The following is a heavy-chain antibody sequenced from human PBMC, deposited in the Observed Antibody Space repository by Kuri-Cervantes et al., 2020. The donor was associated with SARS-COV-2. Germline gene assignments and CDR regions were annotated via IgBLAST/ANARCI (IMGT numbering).Heavy chain of an antibody. V-gene: IGHV6-1*01. J-gene: IGHJ4*02. CDR2: TYYRSKWYH. CDR3: ARVTTGTLDY. D-gene: IGHD1-1*01. Sequence: SETLSLTCAISGDSVSSHSAGWNWIRQSPSRGLEWLGRTYYRSKWYHDYAVSVKSRIIINPDTSKNQFSLQLSSVTPEDTAVYYCARVTTGTLDYWGQGTLVTVSS. CDR1: GDSVSSHSAG.